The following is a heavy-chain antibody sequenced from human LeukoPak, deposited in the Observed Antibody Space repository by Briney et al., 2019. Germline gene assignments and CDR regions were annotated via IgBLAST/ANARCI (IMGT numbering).Heavy chain of an antibody. Sequence: GGSLRLSCAASGFTFSSYEMNWVRQAPGKGLEWVSYISSSGSTTYYADSVKGRFSISRDNSKNTLYLQMNSLRVEDTAVYYCASQTGTTPRWGQGTLVTVSS. J-gene: IGHJ4*02. D-gene: IGHD1-7*01. CDR2: ISSSGSTT. CDR1: GFTFSSYE. V-gene: IGHV3-48*03. CDR3: ASQTGTTPR.